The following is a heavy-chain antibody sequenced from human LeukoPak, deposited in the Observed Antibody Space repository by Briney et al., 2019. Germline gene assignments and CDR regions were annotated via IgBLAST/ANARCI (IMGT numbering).Heavy chain of an antibody. D-gene: IGHD3-22*01. CDR3: ARPPYYYDSSGPRGDAFDI. J-gene: IGHJ3*02. CDR2: IYYSGST. CDR1: GGSISSYY. Sequence: SETLSLTCTVSGGSISSYYWSWIRQPPGKGLEWIGYIYYSGSTNYNPSLKSRVTISVDTSKNQFSLKLSSVTAADTAVYYCARPPYYYDSSGPRGDAFDIWGQGTMVTVSS. V-gene: IGHV4-59*08.